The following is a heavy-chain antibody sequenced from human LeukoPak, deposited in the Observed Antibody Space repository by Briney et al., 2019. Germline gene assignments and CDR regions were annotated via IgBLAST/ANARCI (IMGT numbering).Heavy chain of an antibody. CDR3: AVVVTAMGGGFDY. J-gene: IGHJ4*02. D-gene: IGHD2-21*02. V-gene: IGHV4-4*02. CDR2: IYHSGST. Sequence: PSGTLSLTCAVSGGSISSSNWWSWVRQPPGEGLEWTGEIYHSGSTNYNPSLKSRVTISVDKSKNQFSLKLSSVTAADTAVYYCAVVVTAMGGGFDYWGQGTLVTVSS. CDR1: GGSISSSNW.